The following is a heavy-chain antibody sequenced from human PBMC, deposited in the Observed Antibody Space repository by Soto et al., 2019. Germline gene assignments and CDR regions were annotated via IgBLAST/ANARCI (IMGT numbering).Heavy chain of an antibody. Sequence: SETLSLTCTVSGGSVSSGSYYWSWIRQPPGKGLEWIGYIYYSGSTNYNPSLKSRVTISVDTSKNQFYLKLSAVTAADTAVYYCARGTRYYDSSGYYHYYYYYGMDVWGQGTTVTVSS. D-gene: IGHD3-22*01. CDR2: IYYSGST. CDR3: ARGTRYYDSSGYYHYYYYYGMDV. J-gene: IGHJ6*02. V-gene: IGHV4-61*01. CDR1: GGSVSSGSYY.